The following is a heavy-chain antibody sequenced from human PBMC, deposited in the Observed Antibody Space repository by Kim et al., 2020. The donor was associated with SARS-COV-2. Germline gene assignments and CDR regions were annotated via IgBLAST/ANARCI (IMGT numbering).Heavy chain of an antibody. D-gene: IGHD2-2*01. Sequence: SVKGRFTISRDNSTKTLYLQMNSLRAEGTAVYYCARVLGYCSSTSCYFDYWGQGTLVTVSS. J-gene: IGHJ4*02. V-gene: IGHV3-53*01. CDR3: ARVLGYCSSTSCYFDY.